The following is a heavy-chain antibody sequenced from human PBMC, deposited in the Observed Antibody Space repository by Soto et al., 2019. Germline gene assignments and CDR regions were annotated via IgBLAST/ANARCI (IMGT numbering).Heavy chain of an antibody. V-gene: IGHV4-30-4*01. CDR2: IYYSGST. CDR1: GGSISSGDYY. J-gene: IGHJ6*02. CDR3: AGLPYYDFWSGHHTPIYYYYGMDV. D-gene: IGHD3-3*01. Sequence: SETLSLTCTVSGGSISSGDYYWSWIRQPPGKGLEWIGYIYYSGSTYYNPSLKSRVTISVDTSKNQFSLKLSSVTAADTAVYYCAGLPYYDFWSGHHTPIYYYYGMDVWGQGTTVTVSS.